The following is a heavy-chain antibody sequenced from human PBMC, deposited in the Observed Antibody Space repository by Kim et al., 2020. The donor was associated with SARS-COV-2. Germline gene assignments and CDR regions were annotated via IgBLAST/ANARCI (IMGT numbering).Heavy chain of an antibody. CDR3: ARDRASISHVFDV. V-gene: IGHV4-59*01. CDR1: GDFINYYY. CDR2: IYYNGST. Sequence: SETLSLTCTVSGDFINYYYWSWIRQPPGKGLEWIGYIYYNGSTNYNPSLKSRVTMSVDTSKNHFSLKLNSVTAADTAVYYCARDRASISHVFDVWGPGT. J-gene: IGHJ3*01. D-gene: IGHD3-3*02.